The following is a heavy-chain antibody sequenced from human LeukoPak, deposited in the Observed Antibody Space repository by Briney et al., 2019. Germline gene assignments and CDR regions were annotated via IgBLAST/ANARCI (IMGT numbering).Heavy chain of an antibody. CDR2: IDTNTGNP. Sequence: ASVKVSCKASGGTFSSYAISWVRQAPGQGLEWMGWIDTNTGNPTYAQGFTGRFVFSLDTSVTTVYLQISSLKAEDTAVYFCAREDFWNGYSVGYWGQGTLVTVSS. CDR3: AREDFWNGYSVGY. CDR1: GGTFSSYA. D-gene: IGHD3-3*01. V-gene: IGHV7-4-1*02. J-gene: IGHJ4*02.